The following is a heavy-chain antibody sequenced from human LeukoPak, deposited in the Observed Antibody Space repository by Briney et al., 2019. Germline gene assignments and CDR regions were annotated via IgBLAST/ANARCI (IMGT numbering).Heavy chain of an antibody. CDR3: ARDRKWELGNWFDP. Sequence: SVKVSCKASGYTFTSYGISWVRQAPGQGLEWMGGIIPITGTANYAQKFQGRVTITADESTSTAYMELSSLRSDDTAVYYCARDRKWELGNWFDPWGQGTLVTVSS. CDR2: IIPITGTA. D-gene: IGHD1-26*01. V-gene: IGHV1-69*13. J-gene: IGHJ5*02. CDR1: GYTFTSYG.